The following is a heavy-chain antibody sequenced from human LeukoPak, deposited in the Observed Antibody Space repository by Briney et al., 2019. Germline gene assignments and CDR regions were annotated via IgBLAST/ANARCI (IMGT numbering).Heavy chain of an antibody. CDR1: GFTFSSYG. CDR2: IWYDGSNK. V-gene: IGHV3-33*06. D-gene: IGHD2-2*01. Sequence: GGSLRLSCAASGFTFSSYGMHRVRQAPGKGLEWVAVIWYDGSNKYYADSVKGRFTISRDNSKNTLYLQMNSLRAEDTAVYYCAKGPPSTSPYYFDYWGQGTLVTVSS. J-gene: IGHJ4*02. CDR3: AKGPPSTSPYYFDY.